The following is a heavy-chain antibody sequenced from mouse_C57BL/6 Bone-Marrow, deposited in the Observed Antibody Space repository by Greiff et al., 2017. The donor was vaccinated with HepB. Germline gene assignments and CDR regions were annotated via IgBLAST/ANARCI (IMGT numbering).Heavy chain of an antibody. V-gene: IGHV5-6*01. CDR2: ISSGGSYT. D-gene: IGHD3-2*02. J-gene: IGHJ3*01. CDR3: ARPAAQVSFAY. CDR1: GFTFSSYG. Sequence: VQLKESGGDLVKPGGSLKLSCAASGFTFSSYGMYWVRQTPDKRLEWVATISSGGSYTYYPDSVKGRFTISRDNAKNTLYLQMSSLKSEDTAMYYCARPAAQVSFAYWGQGTLVTVSA.